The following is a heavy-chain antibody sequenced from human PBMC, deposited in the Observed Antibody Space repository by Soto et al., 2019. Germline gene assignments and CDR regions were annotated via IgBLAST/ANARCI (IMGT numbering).Heavy chain of an antibody. V-gene: IGHV3-21*01. CDR3: ARDASVSGY. J-gene: IGHJ4*02. CDR1: GVTFGSYS. D-gene: IGHD3-16*01. Sequence: XXSLRLSCAAAGVTFGSYSMHWVRQAPGKGLEWVSSISSSSSYIYYADSVKGRFTISRDNAKNSLYLQTNSLRAEDTAVYYCARDASVSGYWGQGTLVTVSS. CDR2: ISSSSSYI.